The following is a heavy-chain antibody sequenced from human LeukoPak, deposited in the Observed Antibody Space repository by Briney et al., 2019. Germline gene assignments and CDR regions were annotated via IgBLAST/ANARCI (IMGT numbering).Heavy chain of an antibody. J-gene: IGHJ2*01. CDR2: INPNSGGT. D-gene: IGHD4-11*01. CDR3: ASSNLGRYFDL. Sequence: GASVKVSCKASGYTFTSYGISWVRQAPGQGPEWMGRINPNSGGTNYAQKFQGRVTMTRDTSISTAYMGLSRLRSDDTAVYYCASSNLGRYFDLWGRGTLVTVSS. CDR1: GYTFTSYG. V-gene: IGHV1-2*06.